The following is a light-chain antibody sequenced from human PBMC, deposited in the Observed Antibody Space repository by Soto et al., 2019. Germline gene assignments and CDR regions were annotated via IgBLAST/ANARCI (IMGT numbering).Light chain of an antibody. CDR1: NSNIGADYD. CDR2: AND. CDR3: HSYDNSLSGSV. Sequence: QSVLTQPPSVSGAPGQRVTISCTGSNSNIGADYDVHWYQRLPGTAPKLLIYANDNRPSGVPDRFSGSKSGTSASLAITGLQAEDEADYFCHSYDNSLSGSVFGGGTKLTVX. V-gene: IGLV1-40*01. J-gene: IGLJ3*02.